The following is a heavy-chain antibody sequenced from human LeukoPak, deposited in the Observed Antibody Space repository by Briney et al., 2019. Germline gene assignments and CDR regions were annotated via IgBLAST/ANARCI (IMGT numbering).Heavy chain of an antibody. D-gene: IGHD4-17*01. Sequence: GGSLRLSCAASGFTFSSFSMNWVRQAPGKGPEWLSYISGSSSSIYYADSVKGRFTISRDNAKNSLYLQMNGLRDEDTAVYYCARDPPDYSDHNNWFDPWGQGTLVTVSS. CDR2: ISGSSSSI. CDR1: GFTFSSFS. CDR3: ARDPPDYSDHNNWFDP. J-gene: IGHJ5*02. V-gene: IGHV3-48*02.